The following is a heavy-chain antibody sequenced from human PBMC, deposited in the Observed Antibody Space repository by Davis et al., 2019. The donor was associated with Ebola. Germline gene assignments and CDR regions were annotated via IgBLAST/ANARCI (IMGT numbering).Heavy chain of an antibody. CDR3: AKSGQQLVGYFQH. CDR2: ISYDGSNK. J-gene: IGHJ1*01. Sequence: GESLKISCAASGFTFSSYGMHWVRQAPGKGLEWVAVISYDGSNKYYADSVKGRFTISRDNSKNTLYLQMNSLRAEDTAVYYCAKSGQQLVGYFQHWGQGTLVTVSS. V-gene: IGHV3-30*18. D-gene: IGHD6-13*01. CDR1: GFTFSSYG.